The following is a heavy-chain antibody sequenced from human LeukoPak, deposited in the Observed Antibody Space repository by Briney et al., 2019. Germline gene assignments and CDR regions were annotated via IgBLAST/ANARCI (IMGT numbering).Heavy chain of an antibody. V-gene: IGHV5-51*01. J-gene: IGHJ3*02. CDR2: IYPGDSDT. CDR3: ARLSMIDTFDI. CDR1: GYSFMTYW. Sequence: GESLKISCQASGYSFMTYWIGWARQMPGKGLEWMAIIYPGDSDTKYSPSFQDQVTISADKSINTAYLHWRSLKASDTAMYYCARLSMIDTFDIWGLGTVVTVSS. D-gene: IGHD3-22*01.